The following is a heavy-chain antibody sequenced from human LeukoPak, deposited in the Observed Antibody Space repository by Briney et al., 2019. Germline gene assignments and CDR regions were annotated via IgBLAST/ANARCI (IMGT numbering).Heavy chain of an antibody. D-gene: IGHD2-15*01. CDR1: GGSFSGYY. J-gene: IGHJ5*02. Sequence: SETLSLTCAVYGGSFSGYYRSWIRQPPGKGLEWIGEINHSGSTNYDPSLKSRVTISVDTSKNQFSLKLSSVTAADTAVYYCARGLDIVVVVAQTRFDPWGQGTLVTVSS. CDR3: ARGLDIVVVVAQTRFDP. V-gene: IGHV4-34*01. CDR2: INHSGST.